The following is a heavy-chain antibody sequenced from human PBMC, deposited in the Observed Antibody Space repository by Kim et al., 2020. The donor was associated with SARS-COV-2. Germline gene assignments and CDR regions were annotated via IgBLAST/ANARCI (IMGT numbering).Heavy chain of an antibody. Sequence: SETLSLTCTVSGGSVSSGSYYWSWIRQPPGKGLEWIGYIYYSGSTNYNPSLKSRVTISVDTSKNQFSLKLSSVTAADTAVYYCARDLRRLYYDSSGYTSFRGGNWFDPWGQGTLVTVSS. V-gene: IGHV4-61*01. CDR2: IYYSGST. CDR1: GGSVSSGSYY. CDR3: ARDLRRLYYDSSGYTSFRGGNWFDP. D-gene: IGHD3-22*01. J-gene: IGHJ5*02.